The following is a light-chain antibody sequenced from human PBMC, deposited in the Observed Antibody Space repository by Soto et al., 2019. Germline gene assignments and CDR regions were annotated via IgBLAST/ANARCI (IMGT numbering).Light chain of an antibody. J-gene: IGKJ4*01. CDR2: GVS. CDR1: QSVRSD. V-gene: IGKV3-15*01. Sequence: EIVMTQSPATLSVSPGEGATLSCRASQSVRSDLAWYQHKPGLAPRLLIYGVSTWATGIPVRFSGSGSGTEFTLSISSLQSEDSAIYYCQHYNNLPLTFGGGTKVDIK. CDR3: QHYNNLPLT.